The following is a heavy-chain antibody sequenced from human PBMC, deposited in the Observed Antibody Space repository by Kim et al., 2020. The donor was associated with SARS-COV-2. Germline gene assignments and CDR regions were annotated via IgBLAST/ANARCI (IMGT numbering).Heavy chain of an antibody. D-gene: IGHD6-13*01. J-gene: IGHJ5*02. V-gene: IGHV4-34*01. Sequence: SETLSLTCAVYGGSFSGYYWSWIRQPPGKGLEWIGEINHSGSTNYNPSLKSRVTISVDTSKNQFSLKLSSVTAADTAVYYCARSGYGSSWYGRKDWFDPGGHGPLVTVSS. CDR3: ARSGYGSSWYGRKDWFDP. CDR1: GGSFSGYY. CDR2: INHSGST.